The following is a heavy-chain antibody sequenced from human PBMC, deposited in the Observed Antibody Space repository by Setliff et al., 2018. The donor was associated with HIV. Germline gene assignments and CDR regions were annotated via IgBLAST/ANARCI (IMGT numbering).Heavy chain of an antibody. J-gene: IGHJ6*03. D-gene: IGHD3-9*01. CDR3: TRHPLRPGIAGYFYFVDV. CDR1: GYSFTSYW. CDR2: IYPGDSET. V-gene: IGHV5-51*01. Sequence: GESLKISCKGSGYSFTSYWIGWVRQMPGKGLEWMGIIYPGDSETRYSPSFEGQVTISADRSINTVYLQWSSLRASDTAIYYCTRHPLRPGIAGYFYFVDVWGTGTTVTVSS.